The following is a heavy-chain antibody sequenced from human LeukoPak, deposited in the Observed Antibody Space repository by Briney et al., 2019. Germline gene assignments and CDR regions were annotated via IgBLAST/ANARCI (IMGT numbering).Heavy chain of an antibody. Sequence: SGGSLRLSCAASGFTFSNAWMSWVRQAPGKGLEWVGRIKSKTDGGTTDYAAPVKGRFTISRDDSKNTLYLQMNSLKTEDTAVYYCAKSGYDFWSGYYFDYWGQGTLVTVSS. CDR2: IKSKTDGGTT. V-gene: IGHV3-15*01. CDR1: GFTFSNAW. CDR3: AKSGYDFWSGYYFDY. J-gene: IGHJ4*02. D-gene: IGHD3-3*01.